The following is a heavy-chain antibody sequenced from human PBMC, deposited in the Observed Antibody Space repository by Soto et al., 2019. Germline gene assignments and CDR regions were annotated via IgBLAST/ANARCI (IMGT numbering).Heavy chain of an antibody. Sequence: GGSLRLSWAASGFTFSSYAMHWVRQAPGKGLEWVAVISYDGSNKYYADSVKGRFTISRDNSKNTLYLQMNSLRAEDTAVYYCARDVQPGRTGPALYFDYWGQATLVTVSS. CDR1: GFTFSSYA. CDR3: ARDVQPGRTGPALYFDY. D-gene: IGHD5-18*01. J-gene: IGHJ4*02. V-gene: IGHV3-30-3*01. CDR2: ISYDGSNK.